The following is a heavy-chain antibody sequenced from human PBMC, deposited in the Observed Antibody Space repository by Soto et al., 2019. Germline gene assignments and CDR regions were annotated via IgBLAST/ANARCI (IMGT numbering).Heavy chain of an antibody. CDR1: GGSISNSSDT. V-gene: IGHV4-39*01. J-gene: IGHJ6*02. Sequence: SLTLCVTCNVSGGSISNSSDTWGWIQKPPGKGLEWIGSIYYSGTTYYNPSLNSRVTVSVDTSKNQFSLKVTSVTAADTAVYYCARLHGYCISSSCHGHYAMDVWGQGTTVTVSS. D-gene: IGHD2-2*01. CDR2: IYYSGTT. CDR3: ARLHGYCISSSCHGHYAMDV.